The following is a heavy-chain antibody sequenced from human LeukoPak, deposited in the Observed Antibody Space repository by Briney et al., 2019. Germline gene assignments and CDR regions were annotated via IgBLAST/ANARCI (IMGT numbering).Heavy chain of an antibody. CDR1: GFTFSSYS. Sequence: PGGSLRLSCAASGFTFSSYSMNWVRQAPGKGLEWGSSISSSSSYIYYADSVKGRFTISRDNARNSLYLQMNSLRAEDTAVYYCARGGAVVVPAAIKSSDYWGQGTLVTVSS. V-gene: IGHV3-21*01. CDR3: ARGGAVVVPAAIKSSDY. CDR2: ISSSSSYI. D-gene: IGHD2-2*02. J-gene: IGHJ4*02.